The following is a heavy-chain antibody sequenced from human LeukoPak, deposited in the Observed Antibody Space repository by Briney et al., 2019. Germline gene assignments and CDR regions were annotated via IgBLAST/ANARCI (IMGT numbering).Heavy chain of an antibody. D-gene: IGHD3-22*01. Sequence: QPGGSLRLSCAASGFTFSSYSMNWVRQAPGKGLEWVSYISSSSTIYYADSVKGRFTISRDNAKNSLYLQMNSLRAEDTAVYYCARDRYYDSSCYKREFDYWGQGTLVTVSS. CDR1: GFTFSSYS. V-gene: IGHV3-48*01. CDR2: ISSSSTI. CDR3: ARDRYYDSSCYKREFDY. J-gene: IGHJ4*02.